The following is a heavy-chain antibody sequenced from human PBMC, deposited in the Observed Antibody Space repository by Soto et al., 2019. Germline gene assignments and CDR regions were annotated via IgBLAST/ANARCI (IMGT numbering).Heavy chain of an antibody. Sequence: SQTLSLTCAISGDSVSSNSAAWNWIRQSPSRGLEWLGRTYYRSKWYNDYAVSVKSRITINPDTSKNQFSLQLNSVTPEDTAVYYCAREVVVVPAVPYYYDYMDVWGKGTTVTVSS. D-gene: IGHD2-2*01. CDR3: AREVVVVPAVPYYYDYMDV. CDR1: GDSVSSNSAA. CDR2: TYYRSKWYN. V-gene: IGHV6-1*01. J-gene: IGHJ6*03.